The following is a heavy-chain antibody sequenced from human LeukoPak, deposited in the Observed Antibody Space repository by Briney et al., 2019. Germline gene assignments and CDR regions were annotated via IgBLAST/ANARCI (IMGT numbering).Heavy chain of an antibody. J-gene: IGHJ4*02. V-gene: IGHV3-53*01. D-gene: IGHD4-17*01. Sequence: GGSLRLSCAASGFIVNTNYMTWVRQAPGRGLEWVSFIYADGNTYYADSVKGRFTISRDISKDAVYLQMNSLRAEDTAVYYCARDSYGDANFDSWGQGTLVTVSS. CDR2: IYADGNT. CDR3: ARDSYGDANFDS. CDR1: GFIVNTNY.